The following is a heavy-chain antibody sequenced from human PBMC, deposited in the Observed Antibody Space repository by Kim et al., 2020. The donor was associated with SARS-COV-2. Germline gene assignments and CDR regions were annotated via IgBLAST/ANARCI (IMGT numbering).Heavy chain of an antibody. Sequence: GGSLRLSCAASGFTFDDYGMHWVRQAPGKGLEWVAGIRWNSGSIGYADSVKGGFTISRDNAKNSLYLQMNRLRAEDTALYYCAKANDCCGDSNDIGDYYYSVDFWGHGTPVTVSS. CDR3: AKANDCCGDSNDIGDYYYSVDF. CDR2: IRWNSGSI. D-gene: IGHD2-15*01. J-gene: IGHJ6*02. CDR1: GFTFDDYG. V-gene: IGHV3-9*01.